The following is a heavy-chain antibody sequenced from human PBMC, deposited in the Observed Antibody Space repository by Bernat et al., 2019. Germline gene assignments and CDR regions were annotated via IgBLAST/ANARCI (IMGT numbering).Heavy chain of an antibody. J-gene: IGHJ4*02. CDR1: GFTFSSYW. CDR3: ASDQTIDY. Sequence: EVQLVESGGGLVQPGGSLRLSCAASGFTFSSYWMSWVRQAPGKGLEWVANIKQDGREKYYVDSVKGRFTISRHNAKNSLYLQMNSLRAEDPAVYYCASDQTIDYWGQGTLVTVSS. V-gene: IGHV3-7*03. CDR2: IKQDGREK.